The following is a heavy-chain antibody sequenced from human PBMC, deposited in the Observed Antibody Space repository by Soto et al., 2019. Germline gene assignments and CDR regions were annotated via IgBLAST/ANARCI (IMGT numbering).Heavy chain of an antibody. V-gene: IGHV3-66*01. CDR3: AREKSYDFWSGYYFDY. J-gene: IGHJ4*02. CDR2: IYSGGST. D-gene: IGHD3-3*01. Sequence: GGSLRLSCAASGFTVSSNYMSWVRQAPGKGLEWVSVIYSGGSTYYADSVKGRFTISRDNSKNTLYLQMNSLRAEDTAVYYCAREKSYDFWSGYYFDYWGQGTLVTVSS. CDR1: GFTVSSNY.